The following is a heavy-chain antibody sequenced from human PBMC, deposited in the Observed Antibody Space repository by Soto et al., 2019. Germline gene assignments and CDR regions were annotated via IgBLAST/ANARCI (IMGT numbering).Heavy chain of an antibody. J-gene: IGHJ4*02. D-gene: IGHD3-22*01. CDR1: GGSISSSNW. V-gene: IGHV4-4*02. Sequence: QVQLQESGPGLVKPSGTLSLTCAVSGGSISSSNWWSWVRQPPGEGLERIGEIYHSGSTNYNPSLKRRVTISVDKSKNQFSLKLSSVTAEDAAVYYCASNYYDSSGYYRYCDYWGQGTLVTVSS. CDR2: IYHSGST. CDR3: ASNYYDSSGYYRYCDY.